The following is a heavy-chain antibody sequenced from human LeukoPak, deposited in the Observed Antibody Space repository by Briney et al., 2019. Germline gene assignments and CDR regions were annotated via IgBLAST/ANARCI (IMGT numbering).Heavy chain of an antibody. V-gene: IGHV3-74*01. CDR2: INSDGSGT. CDR3: ARAAAWDSSGYLFDY. Sequence: GGSLRLSCAASGFTFSRYWMHWVRQAPGKGLVWVSRINSDGSGTRYADSVKGRFTISRENAKNTLYLQMNSLRAEDTAVYYCARAAAWDSSGYLFDYWGQGTLVTVSS. D-gene: IGHD3-22*01. J-gene: IGHJ4*02. CDR1: GFTFSRYW.